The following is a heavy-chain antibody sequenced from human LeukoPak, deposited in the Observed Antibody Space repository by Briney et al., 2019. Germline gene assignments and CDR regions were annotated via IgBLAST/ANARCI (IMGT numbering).Heavy chain of an antibody. CDR3: GRDPLGSSMAPRRGEYFFDC. J-gene: IGHJ4*02. CDR1: GFTFSSYA. D-gene: IGHD2/OR15-2a*01. Sequence: GGSLRLSCAASGFTFSSYAMHWVRQAPGKGLEWVAVISYDGSNKYYADSVKGRFTISRDNSKNTLYLQMNSLRAEDTAVYYCGRDPLGSSMAPRRGEYFFDCWGGETVV. CDR2: ISYDGSNK. V-gene: IGHV3-30-3*01.